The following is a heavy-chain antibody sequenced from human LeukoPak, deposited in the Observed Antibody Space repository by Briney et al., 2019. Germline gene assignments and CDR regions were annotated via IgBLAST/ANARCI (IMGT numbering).Heavy chain of an antibody. CDR1: GFTFDDYA. D-gene: IGHD3-22*01. J-gene: IGHJ4*02. Sequence: GGSLRLSCAASGFTFDDYAMHWVRQAPGKGLEWVSGISWNSGSIGYADSVKGRFTISRDNAKNSLYLQMNSLRAEDTAVYYCARVQPIESSGSFDYWGQGTLVTVSS. CDR3: ARVQPIESSGSFDY. CDR2: ISWNSGSI. V-gene: IGHV3-9*01.